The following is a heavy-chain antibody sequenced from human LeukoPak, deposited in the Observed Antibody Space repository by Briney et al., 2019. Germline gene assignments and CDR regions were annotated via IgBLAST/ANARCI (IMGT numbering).Heavy chain of an antibody. CDR3: ARDRGYSSFDY. J-gene: IGHJ4*02. D-gene: IGHD4-23*01. V-gene: IGHV3-7*01. CDR2: IKQDGSEI. CDR1: GFTFSNYW. Sequence: PGGSLRLSCAASGFTFSNYWMGWVRQAPGKGLEWVANIKQDGSEIYYVDSVKGRFTISRDTAKDSLYLQMNSLRAEDTAVYYCARDRGYSSFDYWGQGTLVTVSS.